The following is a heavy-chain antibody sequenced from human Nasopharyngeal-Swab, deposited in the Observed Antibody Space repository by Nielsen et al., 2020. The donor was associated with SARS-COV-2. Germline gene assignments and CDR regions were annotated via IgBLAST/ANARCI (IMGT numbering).Heavy chain of an antibody. CDR1: GFSLSPSARY. CDR2: IDWDDDK. V-gene: IGHV2-70*01. Sequence: SGPTLVNPTQSLTLICTFSGFSLSPSARYGSWIRQPPGKALEWLALIDWDDDKYYSTSLKTRLTISKDTSKNQVVLTVTNMDPVDTATYYCARMAAMDNYYYGMDVWGQGTTVTVSS. CDR3: ARMAAMDNYYYGMDV. J-gene: IGHJ6*02. D-gene: IGHD5-18*01.